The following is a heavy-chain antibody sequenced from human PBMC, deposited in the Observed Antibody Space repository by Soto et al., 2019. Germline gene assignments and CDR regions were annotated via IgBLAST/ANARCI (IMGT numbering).Heavy chain of an antibody. D-gene: IGHD3-3*01. CDR1: GGSISSGGYY. J-gene: IGHJ4*02. CDR3: ARKKRLTSIYFDY. CDR2: IYYSGST. V-gene: IGHV4-31*03. Sequence: QVQLQESGPGLVKPSQTLSLTCTVSGGSISSGGYYWSWIRQHPGKGLEWIGYIYYSGSTYYNPSLKSRVTISVDTSKNPFSLKLSSVTAADTAVYYCARKKRLTSIYFDYWGQGTLVTVSS.